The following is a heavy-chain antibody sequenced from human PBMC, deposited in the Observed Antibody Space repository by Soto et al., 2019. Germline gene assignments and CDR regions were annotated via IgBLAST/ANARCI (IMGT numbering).Heavy chain of an antibody. CDR3: ATRLGYCSSTSCYEYFQH. D-gene: IGHD2-2*01. CDR2: IIPIFGTA. V-gene: IGHV1-69*01. CDR1: GGTFSSYA. J-gene: IGHJ1*01. Sequence: KISCKASGGTFSSYAISWVRQAPGQGLEWMGGIIPIFGTANYAQKFQGRVTITADESTSTAYMELSSLRSEDTAVYYCATRLGYCSSTSCYEYFQHWGQGTLVTVSS.